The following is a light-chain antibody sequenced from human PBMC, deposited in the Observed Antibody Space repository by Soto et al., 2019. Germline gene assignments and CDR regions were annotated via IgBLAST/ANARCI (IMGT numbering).Light chain of an antibody. CDR3: QTWGTGIPVV. J-gene: IGLJ2*01. CDR2: LNSDGSH. V-gene: IGLV4-69*01. Sequence: QPVLTQSPSASASLGASVKLTCTLSSGHSSYAIAWHQQQPKKGPRYLMKLNSDGSHSKGDGIPDRFSGSSSGAERYLTISSLQSEDEADYYCQTWGTGIPVVFGGGTKVTVL. CDR1: SGHSSYA.